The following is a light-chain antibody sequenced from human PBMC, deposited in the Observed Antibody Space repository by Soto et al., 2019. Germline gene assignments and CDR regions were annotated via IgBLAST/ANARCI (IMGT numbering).Light chain of an antibody. J-gene: IGLJ3*02. Sequence: QSALTQPASVSGSPGQSITISCTGTSSDVGGYNFVSWYQHHPGEAPKLMIYEVSNRPSGVSNRFSGSKSGNTASLTISGLQAEDEADYFCTSYTSNTTWVFGGGTKLTVL. CDR1: SSDVGGYNF. CDR2: EVS. CDR3: TSYTSNTTWV. V-gene: IGLV2-14*01.